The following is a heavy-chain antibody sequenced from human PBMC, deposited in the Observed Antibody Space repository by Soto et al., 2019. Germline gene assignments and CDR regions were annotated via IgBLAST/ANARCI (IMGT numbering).Heavy chain of an antibody. CDR1: GGSISSGGYS. J-gene: IGHJ6*02. CDR2: IYHSGRT. Sequence: PSETLSLTCAVSGGSISSGGYSWSWIRQPPGKGLEWIGYIYHSGRTYYNPSLKSRVTISVDRSKNQFSLTVSSVTAADTAVYYCARVPDVWGQGTKVTVSS. CDR3: ARVPDV. V-gene: IGHV4-30-2*01.